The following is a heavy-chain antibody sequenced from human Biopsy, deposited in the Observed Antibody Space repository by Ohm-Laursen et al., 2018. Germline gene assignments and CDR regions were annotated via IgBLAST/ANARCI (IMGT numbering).Heavy chain of an antibody. D-gene: IGHD5/OR15-5a*01. CDR1: GFTLSTYW. CDR3: ARVVSFPGIGTDV. Sequence: GSLRLSCSASGFTLSTYWMHWVRQVPGKGLVWVSRISSDGSSVSSADSVEGRLTVSRDNAKNTLYLQMNSLRAEDTAVYYCARVVSFPGIGTDVGGQGTTVTVSS. CDR2: ISSDGSSV. V-gene: IGHV3-74*01. J-gene: IGHJ6*02.